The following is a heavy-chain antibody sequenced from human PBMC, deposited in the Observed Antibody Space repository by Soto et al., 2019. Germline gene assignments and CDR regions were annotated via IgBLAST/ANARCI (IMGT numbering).Heavy chain of an antibody. V-gene: IGHV3-23*01. CDR3: AKAKSTYYDFWSGYPADFDAFDI. D-gene: IGHD3-3*01. Sequence: HPGGSLRLSCAASGFTFSSYAMTWVRQAAGEWLEWVSAISGSGGSTYYADSVKGRFTISRDNSKNTLYLQMNSLRAEDTAVYYCAKAKSTYYDFWSGYPADFDAFDISGQGTMVTVSS. CDR1: GFTFSSYA. CDR2: ISGSGGST. J-gene: IGHJ3*02.